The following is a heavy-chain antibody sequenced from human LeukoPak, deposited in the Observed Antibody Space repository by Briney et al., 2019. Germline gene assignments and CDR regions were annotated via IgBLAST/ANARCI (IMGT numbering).Heavy chain of an antibody. CDR2: ISGSGGST. Sequence: PGGSLRLSCAASGFTFSSYAMSWVRQAPGKGLEWVSAISGSGGSTYYADSVKGRFTIFRDNSKNTLYLQMNSLRAEDTAVYYCAKDHLPVATKTLVDYWGQGTLVTVSS. J-gene: IGHJ4*02. CDR3: AKDHLPVATKTLVDY. D-gene: IGHD5-12*01. V-gene: IGHV3-23*01. CDR1: GFTFSSYA.